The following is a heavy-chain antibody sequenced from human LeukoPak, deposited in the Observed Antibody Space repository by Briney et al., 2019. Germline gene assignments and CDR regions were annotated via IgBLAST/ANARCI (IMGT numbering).Heavy chain of an antibody. V-gene: IGHV3-23*01. CDR3: AKEVRESAWFYFDY. CDR1: GFTFRTYA. J-gene: IGHJ4*02. CDR2: IRSSGEST. D-gene: IGHD3-10*01. Sequence: PGGSLRLSCAASGFTFRTYAMSWVRQAPEKGLEWVSSIRSSGESTYYADSVKGRFTISRDNSRNTVFLQMKSLTAEDTAVYYCAKEVRESAWFYFDYWGQGTLATVSS.